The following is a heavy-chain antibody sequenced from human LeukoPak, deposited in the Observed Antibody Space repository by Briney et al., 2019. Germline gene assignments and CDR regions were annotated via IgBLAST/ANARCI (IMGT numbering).Heavy chain of an antibody. CDR1: GGSISSNNW. J-gene: IGHJ6*04. CDR2: IYHSGST. V-gene: IGHV4-4*02. D-gene: IGHD3-16*01. Sequence: SETLSLTCAVSGGSISSNNWWNWVRQPPGKGLEWIGEIYHSGSTNYSPSLKSRVTISVDKSRNLLFLKLNPVTAADTAVYYCARDLGSSTPSGIWGKGTTVTVSS. CDR3: ARDLGSSTPSGI.